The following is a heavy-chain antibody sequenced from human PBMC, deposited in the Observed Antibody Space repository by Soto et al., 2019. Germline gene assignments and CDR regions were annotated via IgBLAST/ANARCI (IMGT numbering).Heavy chain of an antibody. D-gene: IGHD6-13*01. CDR1: GLTFSDYY. Sequence: QGQLVESGGGLVKPGGSLRLSCAASGLTFSDYYMSWIRQAPGEGLEWVSYISGSSTYADYADSVKGRFTISRDNARNSRYLQMNILRAEDTAVYYCAREATGNGMDVWGQGTTVSVSS. CDR2: ISGSSTYA. V-gene: IGHV3-11*06. CDR3: AREATGNGMDV. J-gene: IGHJ6*02.